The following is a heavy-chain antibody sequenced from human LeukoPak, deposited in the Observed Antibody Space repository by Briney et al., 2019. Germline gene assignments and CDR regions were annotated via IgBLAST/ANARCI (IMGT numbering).Heavy chain of an antibody. CDR2: INPNSGDT. CDR1: GYTFTGYY. Sequence: ASVKVSCKASGYTFTGYYMHWVRQAPGQGLEWMGWINPNSGDTNYAQKFQGRVTMTRDTSISTAYMELSRLRSDDTAVYYCATIEMATTSNPIDYWGQGTLVTVSS. CDR3: ATIEMATTSNPIDY. J-gene: IGHJ4*02. V-gene: IGHV1-2*02. D-gene: IGHD5-12*01.